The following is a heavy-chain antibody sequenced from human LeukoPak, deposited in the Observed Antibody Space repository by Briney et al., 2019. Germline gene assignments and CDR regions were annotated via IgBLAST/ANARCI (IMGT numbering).Heavy chain of an antibody. CDR3: ARDKTTTNSYYYYMDV. D-gene: IGHD1-1*01. CDR1: GYTFTAYY. CDR2: INPNSGGT. J-gene: IGHJ6*03. V-gene: IGHV1-2*02. Sequence: GASVKVSCTASGYTFTAYYMHWVRQAPGQGLEWMGWINPNSGGTKYAQIFQGRVTMTRDTSSSTAYMKLSRLTSDDTAVYDCARDKTTTNSYYYYMDVWGKGTTVTVSS.